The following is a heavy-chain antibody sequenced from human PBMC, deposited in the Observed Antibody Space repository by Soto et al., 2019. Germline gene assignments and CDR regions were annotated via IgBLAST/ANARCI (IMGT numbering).Heavy chain of an antibody. CDR1: GFTFSRYA. CDR2: ISYDGSNK. V-gene: IGHV3-30-3*01. Sequence: QVQLVESGGGVVQPGRSLRLSCAGSGFTFSRYAIHWVRQAPGKGLEWVAVISYDGSNKYYADSVKGRFTISRDNSKNTLYLQMNSLRGEDTAVYYCARAPVERDDYNHLDYWGQGTLVTVSS. CDR3: ARAPVERDDYNHLDY. D-gene: IGHD4-4*01. J-gene: IGHJ4*02.